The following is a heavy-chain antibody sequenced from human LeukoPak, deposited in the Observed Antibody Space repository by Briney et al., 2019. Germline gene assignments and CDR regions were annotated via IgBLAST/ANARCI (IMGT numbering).Heavy chain of an antibody. CDR1: GYTFTSYG. CDR2: ISAYNGNT. J-gene: IGHJ3*02. V-gene: IGHV1-18*01. D-gene: IGHD2-15*01. CDR3: ARARSRCSCGSCYSGDDAFDI. Sequence: ASVKVSCKASGYTFTSYGISWVRQAPGQGLEWMGWISAYNGNTNYAQKIQGRVTMTTDTSTSTAYMELRSLRSDDTAVYYCARARSRCSCGSCYSGDDAFDIWGQGAMVTVSS.